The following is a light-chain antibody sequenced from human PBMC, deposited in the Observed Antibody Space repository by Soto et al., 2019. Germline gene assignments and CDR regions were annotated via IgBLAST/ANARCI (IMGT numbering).Light chain of an antibody. CDR3: QQSFTPPIT. J-gene: IGKJ5*01. CDR2: GAS. CDR1: QAISYY. Sequence: DIQMTQSPSSLSASVGDRVTITYRASQAISYYLNWYQHKAGEPPKLLIFGASSLQSGVPSRFSGRGSETDFTLIINSLQPEDSATYYCQQSFTPPITLGQGTRLDIK. V-gene: IGKV1-39*01.